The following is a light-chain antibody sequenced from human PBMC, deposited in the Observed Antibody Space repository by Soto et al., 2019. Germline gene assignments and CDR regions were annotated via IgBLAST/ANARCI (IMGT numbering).Light chain of an antibody. J-gene: IGKJ1*01. CDR1: QGIGDT. V-gene: IGKV3D-11*03. CDR3: QQFDESRQVWT. CDR2: DTS. Sequence: EIVLTQSPGTLSLSPGERATLSCRASQGIGDTLAWYQQKPGQTPRLLIYDTSIRATGVPARFSGSGSGTDFTLTISRLEPEDFAVYYCQQFDESRQVWTFGQGTKVDIK.